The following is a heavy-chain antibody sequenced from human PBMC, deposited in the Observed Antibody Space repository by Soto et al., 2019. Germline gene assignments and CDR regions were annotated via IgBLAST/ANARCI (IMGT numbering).Heavy chain of an antibody. Sequence: QVQLQESGPGLVKPSETLSLTCTVSGDSISSFYWSWIRQPPGKGLEWIGNIYYSGSTNYNPSLKSRVTISIDTSRNQFSLRLRSVTAADTAVYYCARDPTYYDSSGLLSYNRLDPWGQGTLVTVSS. CDR3: ARDPTYYDSSGLLSYNRLDP. D-gene: IGHD3-22*01. J-gene: IGHJ5*02. CDR1: GDSISSFY. V-gene: IGHV4-59*01. CDR2: IYYSGST.